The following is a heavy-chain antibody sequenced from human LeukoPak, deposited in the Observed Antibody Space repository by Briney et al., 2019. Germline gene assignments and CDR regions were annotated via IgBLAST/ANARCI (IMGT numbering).Heavy chain of an antibody. CDR3: ARDLYGSGRYQRDY. CDR1: GFTFSSYS. Sequence: GGSLRLSCATSGFTFSSYSMNWVRQAPGKGLEWVSSISSSSSNIYYADSVKGRFTISRDNAKNSLYLQMNSLRAEDTAVYYCARDLYGSGRYQRDYWGQGTLVTVSS. J-gene: IGHJ4*02. V-gene: IGHV3-21*01. CDR2: ISSSSSNI. D-gene: IGHD3-10*01.